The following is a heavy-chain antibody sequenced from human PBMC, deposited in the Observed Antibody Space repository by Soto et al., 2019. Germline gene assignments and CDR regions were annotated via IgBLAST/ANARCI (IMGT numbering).Heavy chain of an antibody. CDR3: ARVDCSGGSCYGDY. Sequence: QVQLQESGPGLVKPSETLSLTCTVSGGSISSYYWSWIRQPPGKGLEWLGYIYYSGSTNYNPSLKSRVTISVDTSKNQFSLKLSSVTAADTAVYYCARVDCSGGSCYGDYWGQGTLVTVSS. D-gene: IGHD2-15*01. V-gene: IGHV4-59*01. CDR1: GGSISSYY. CDR2: IYYSGST. J-gene: IGHJ4*02.